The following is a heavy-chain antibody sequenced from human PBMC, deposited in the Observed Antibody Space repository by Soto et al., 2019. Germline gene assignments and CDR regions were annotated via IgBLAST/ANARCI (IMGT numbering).Heavy chain of an antibody. CDR2: FIPVYRTL. V-gene: IGHV1-69*13. Sequence: SSVKVSCKASGGSFGKSAINWVRQTPGQGLEWLGGFIPVYRTLNYAQKFQGRVTITADESTGTAYMTLSSLASDDTAVYYCATGVIWIGYFTVDSWGQGTRVTVSS. D-gene: IGHD3-3*01. J-gene: IGHJ4*02. CDR1: GGSFGKSA. CDR3: ATGVIWIGYFTVDS.